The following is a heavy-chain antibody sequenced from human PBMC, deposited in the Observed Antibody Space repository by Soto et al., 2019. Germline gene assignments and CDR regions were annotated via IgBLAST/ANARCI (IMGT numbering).Heavy chain of an antibody. Sequence: SETLSLTCAVSGGSISSGGYSWSWIRQPPGKGLEWIGYMYHSGSTNCNPSLKSRVTISVDTSKNQFSLKLSSVTAADTAVYYCARRYGSAIDYWGQGTLVTVSS. CDR3: ARRYGSAIDY. J-gene: IGHJ4*02. V-gene: IGHV4-30-2*01. CDR2: MYHSGST. D-gene: IGHD1-26*01. CDR1: GGSISSGGYS.